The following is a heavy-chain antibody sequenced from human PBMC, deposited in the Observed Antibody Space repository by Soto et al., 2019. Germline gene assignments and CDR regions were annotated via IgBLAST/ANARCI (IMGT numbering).Heavy chain of an antibody. CDR2: IIPILGIA. V-gene: IGHV1-69*10. CDR1: GGTFSSYA. CDR3: ARGSTDEGGDITLDY. D-gene: IGHD3-16*01. J-gene: IGHJ4*02. Sequence: GASVKVSCKASGGTFSSYAISWVRQAPGQGLEWMGGIIPILGIANYAQKFQGRVTITADKSTSTAYMELSSLRSEDTAVYYCARGSTDEGGDITLDYWGQGTLVTVSS.